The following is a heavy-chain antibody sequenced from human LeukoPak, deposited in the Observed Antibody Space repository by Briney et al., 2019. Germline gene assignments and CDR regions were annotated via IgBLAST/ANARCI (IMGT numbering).Heavy chain of an antibody. Sequence: SETLSLTCTVSGGSISSHYWSWIRQPPGKGLEWIGYIYYSGSTNYNPSLKSRVTISVDTSKNQFSLKLSSVTAADTAVYYCARVSLLSVVVPAAILGAFDIWGQGAMVTVSS. J-gene: IGHJ3*02. CDR1: GGSISSHY. CDR2: IYYSGST. D-gene: IGHD2-2*02. CDR3: ARVSLLSVVVPAAILGAFDI. V-gene: IGHV4-59*11.